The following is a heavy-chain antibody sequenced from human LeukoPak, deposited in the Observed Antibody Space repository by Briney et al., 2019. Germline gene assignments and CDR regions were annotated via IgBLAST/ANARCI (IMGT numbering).Heavy chain of an antibody. V-gene: IGHV3-23*01. CDR2: ISGSGGST. Sequence: PGGPLRLSCAASGFTFSSYAMSWVRQAPGKGLEWVSAISGSGGSTYYADSVKGRFTISRDNFKNTLYLRMNSLRAEDTAVYYCAKVIWSQVPYYYYYYMDVWGKGTTVTVSS. J-gene: IGHJ6*03. CDR1: GFTFSSYA. CDR3: AKVIWSQVPYYYYYYMDV. D-gene: IGHD3-10*01.